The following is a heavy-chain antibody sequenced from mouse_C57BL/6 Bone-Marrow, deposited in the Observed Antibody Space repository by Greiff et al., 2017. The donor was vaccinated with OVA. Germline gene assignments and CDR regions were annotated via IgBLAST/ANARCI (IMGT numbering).Heavy chain of an antibody. J-gene: IGHJ3*01. Sequence: EDSGPGLVKPSQSLFLTCSITGFPITSGYYWIWIRQSPGKPLEWMGYITHSGETFYNPSLQSPISITRETSKNQFFLQLNSVTTEDTAMYYCAGELAWFAYWGQGTLVTVSA. CDR1: GFPITSGYY. CDR3: AGELAWFAY. V-gene: IGHV12-3*01. CDR2: ITHSGET. D-gene: IGHD4-1*01.